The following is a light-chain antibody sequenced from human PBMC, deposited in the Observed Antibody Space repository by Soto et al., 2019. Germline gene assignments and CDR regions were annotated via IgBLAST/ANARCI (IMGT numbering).Light chain of an antibody. CDR2: DTS. J-gene: IGKJ1*01. V-gene: IGKV3-15*01. CDR1: HFVPRG. Sequence: DIVVTQSPATLSASPGEGVTLSCRASHFVPRGLAWYQKRPGRVPRLLIYDTSTRAPGISARFSGSGSGTEFTLTISSLQSEDFAVYYCQEYIQWPPGMFGPGTTVDIK. CDR3: QEYIQWPPGM.